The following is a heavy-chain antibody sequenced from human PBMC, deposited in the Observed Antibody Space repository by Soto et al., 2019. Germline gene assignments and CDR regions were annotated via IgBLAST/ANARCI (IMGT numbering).Heavy chain of an antibody. J-gene: IGHJ6*02. CDR1: GFSFSSYV. D-gene: IGHD6-6*01. CDR3: AKGAEYSSSTGLDV. CDR2: ISGSGGST. V-gene: IGHV3-23*01. Sequence: GGSLRLSCASSGFSFSSYVMSWVRQATGKGLEWVSAISGSGGSTYYADSVKGRFTISRDNSKNTLYLQMNSLRAEDTAVYYCAKGAEYSSSTGLDVWGQGTTVTVSS.